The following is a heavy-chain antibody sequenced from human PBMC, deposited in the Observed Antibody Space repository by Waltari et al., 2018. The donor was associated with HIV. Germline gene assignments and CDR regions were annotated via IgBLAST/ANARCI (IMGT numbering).Heavy chain of an antibody. CDR2: IKSKADGGTT. Sequence: EEHLVESGGDLVKPGGWFRLSCSASGLPSSDAWMHWVRQAPGKGLEWIGRIKSKADGGTTEYAAAVKGRFTISRDDSKNTLFLQMNSLKTEDTAVYYCATEEGYGSGSYLDYWGQGTLLTVSS. V-gene: IGHV3-15*01. CDR3: ATEEGYGSGSYLDY. D-gene: IGHD3-10*01. CDR1: GLPSSDAW. J-gene: IGHJ4*02.